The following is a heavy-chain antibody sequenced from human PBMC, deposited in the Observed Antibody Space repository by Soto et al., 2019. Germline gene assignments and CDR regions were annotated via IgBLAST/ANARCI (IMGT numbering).Heavy chain of an antibody. J-gene: IGHJ5*02. CDR2: IIPIFGTA. CDR1: GGTFSSYA. CDR3: ARDLGNYYDSSGYYGDNWFDP. D-gene: IGHD3-22*01. V-gene: IGHV1-69*12. Sequence: QVQLVQSGAEVKKPGSSVKVSCKASGGTFSSYAISWVRQAPGQGLEWMGGIIPIFGTANYAQKFQGRVTITADESTXXAXMVXSSLRSEDTAVYYCARDLGNYYDSSGYYGDNWFDPWGQGTLVTVSS.